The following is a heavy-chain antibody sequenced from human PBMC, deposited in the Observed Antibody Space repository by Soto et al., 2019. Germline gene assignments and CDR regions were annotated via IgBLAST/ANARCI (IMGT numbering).Heavy chain of an antibody. D-gene: IGHD2-15*01. V-gene: IGHV3-30*09. Sequence: PGGSLRLSCSASGFTFRSYSMHWVRQAPGKGLEWVTSISYDGSKESYADSVKGRFAVSRDNSKNTLYLQMNSLRPEDTAVYYCARYCNGGACYSASLDYWGQGTQVTVSS. J-gene: IGHJ4*02. CDR3: ARYCNGGACYSASLDY. CDR1: GFTFRSYS. CDR2: ISYDGSKE.